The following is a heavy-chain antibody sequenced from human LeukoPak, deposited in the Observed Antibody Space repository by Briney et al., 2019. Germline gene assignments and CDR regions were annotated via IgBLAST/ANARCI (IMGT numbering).Heavy chain of an antibody. CDR1: GGSISSDY. Sequence: SETLSLTCTVSGGSISSDYWSWIRQSPGKGLEWIGYIYYSGTTSYNPSLKSRVTISLDTSKNQFSLKLSSVTAADTAVYYCARHELPPNYYGSGIGMDVWGQGTTVTVSS. CDR2: IYYSGTT. J-gene: IGHJ6*02. D-gene: IGHD3-10*01. CDR3: ARHELPPNYYGSGIGMDV. V-gene: IGHV4-59*08.